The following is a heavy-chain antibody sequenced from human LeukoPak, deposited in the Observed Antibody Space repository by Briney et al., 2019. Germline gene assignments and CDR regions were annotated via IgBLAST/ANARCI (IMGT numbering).Heavy chain of an antibody. CDR3: ARHSSSWVDSAFDI. V-gene: IGHV3-21*01. CDR1: GFTFSSYS. Sequence: GGSLRLSCAASGFTFSSYSMNWVRQAPGKGLEWVSSISSSTSYIYYADSLTGRFTISRDNAKNSLYLQMNSLRAEDTAVYYCARHSSSWVDSAFDIWGQGTMVTVSS. J-gene: IGHJ3*02. CDR2: ISSSTSYI. D-gene: IGHD6-13*01.